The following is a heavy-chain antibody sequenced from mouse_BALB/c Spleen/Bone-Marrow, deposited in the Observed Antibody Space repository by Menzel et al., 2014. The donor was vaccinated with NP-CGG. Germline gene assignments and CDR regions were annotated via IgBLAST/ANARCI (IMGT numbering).Heavy chain of an antibody. Sequence: EVQGVESGGGLVQPGGSLKLSCATSGFTFSDYYMYWVRQTPEKRLEWVAYISNGGGSTYYPDTVKGRFTISRDNAKNTLYLQMSRPKSEDTAMYYCARPTIYYDYDGYAMDYWGQGTSVTVSS. D-gene: IGHD2-4*01. CDR1: GFTFSDYY. J-gene: IGHJ4*01. CDR3: ARPTIYYDYDGYAMDY. CDR2: ISNGGGST. V-gene: IGHV5-12*02.